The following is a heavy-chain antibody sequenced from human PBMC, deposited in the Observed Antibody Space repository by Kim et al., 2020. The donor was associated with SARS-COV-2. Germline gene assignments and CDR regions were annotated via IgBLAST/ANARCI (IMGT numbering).Heavy chain of an antibody. CDR3: ARDSPPYYYGMDV. Sequence: ADSVKGRFTISRDNAKNSLYLQMNSLRAEDTAVYYCARDSPPYYYGMDVWGQGTTVTVSS. J-gene: IGHJ6*02. V-gene: IGHV3-21*01.